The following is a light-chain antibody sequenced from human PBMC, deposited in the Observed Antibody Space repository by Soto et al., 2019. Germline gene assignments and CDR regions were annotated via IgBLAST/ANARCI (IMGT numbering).Light chain of an antibody. CDR2: DAS. V-gene: IGKV3-15*01. CDR1: QSVRSN. CDR3: QRYDNWPRT. Sequence: EKVMTQSPATLSVSPGERATLSCRASQSVRSNLAWYQQKPGQPPRLLIYDASTRATGIPSRFSGSGSGTEFTLTISSLKSEDFAVYYCQRYDNWPRTFGQGTKV. J-gene: IGKJ1*01.